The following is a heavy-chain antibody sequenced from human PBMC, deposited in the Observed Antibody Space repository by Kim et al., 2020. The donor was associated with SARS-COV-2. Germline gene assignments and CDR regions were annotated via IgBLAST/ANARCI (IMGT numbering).Heavy chain of an antibody. CDR3: AGLGAFDI. J-gene: IGHJ3*02. V-gene: IGHV4-39*01. Sequence: SGGTYTNPSPKGRVTISVDPSKNQFSLKLSSVTAADTAVYYCAGLGAFDIWGQGTMVTVSS. CDR2: SGGT.